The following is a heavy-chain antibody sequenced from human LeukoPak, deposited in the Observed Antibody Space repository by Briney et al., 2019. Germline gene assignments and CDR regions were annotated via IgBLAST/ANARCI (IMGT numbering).Heavy chain of an antibody. V-gene: IGHV3-30*18. D-gene: IGHD3-10*01. CDR2: ISYDGSNK. Sequence: PGGSLRLSCAASGFTFSSYGMHWVRQAPGKGLEWVAVISYDGSNKYYADSVKGRFTISRDNSKNTLYLQMNSLRAEDTAVYYCAKSPGLGSYLDYWGQGTLVTVSS. CDR1: GFTFSSYG. J-gene: IGHJ4*02. CDR3: AKSPGLGSYLDY.